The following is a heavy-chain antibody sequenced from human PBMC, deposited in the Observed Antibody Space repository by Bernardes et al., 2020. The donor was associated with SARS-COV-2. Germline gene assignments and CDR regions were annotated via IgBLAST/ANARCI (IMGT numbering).Heavy chain of an antibody. CDR3: ARDRRTAMIDFDY. D-gene: IGHD3-22*01. V-gene: IGHV1-3*01. Sequence: ASVKVSCKASGYTFTSFPMQWVRQAPGQRLEWMGWITADNGNTKYSQKFQGRVSITRDTSASTVYMEVSSLRSEDTAVYYCARDRRTAMIDFDYWGQGTLVTVSS. CDR2: ITADNGNT. J-gene: IGHJ4*02. CDR1: GYTFTSFP.